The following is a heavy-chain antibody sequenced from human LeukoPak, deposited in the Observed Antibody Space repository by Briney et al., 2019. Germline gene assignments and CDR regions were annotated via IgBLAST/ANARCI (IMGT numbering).Heavy chain of an antibody. CDR3: ARGSAAAGGALYYFDY. CDR2: INHSGST. J-gene: IGHJ4*02. CDR1: GGSISSSSYY. V-gene: IGHV4-39*07. Sequence: PSETLSLTCTVSGGSISSSSYYWSWIRQPPGKGLEWIGEINHSGSTNYNPSLKSRVTISVDTSKNQFSLKLSSVTAADTAVYYCARGSAAAGGALYYFDYWGQGTLVTVSS. D-gene: IGHD6-13*01.